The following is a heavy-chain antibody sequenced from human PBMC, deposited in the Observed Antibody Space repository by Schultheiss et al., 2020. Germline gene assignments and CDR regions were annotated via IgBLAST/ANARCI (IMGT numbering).Heavy chain of an antibody. CDR2: ISAYNGNT. V-gene: IGHV1-18*01. Sequence: ASVKVSCKASGYTFTSYGISWVRQAPGQGLEWMGWISAYNGNTNYAQKLQGRVTMTTDTSTSTAYMELRSLRSDDTAVYYCARDRTWIQLWLEGGGKNYFDYWGQGTLVTVSS. D-gene: IGHD5-18*01. CDR1: GYTFTSYG. CDR3: ARDRTWIQLWLEGGGKNYFDY. J-gene: IGHJ4*02.